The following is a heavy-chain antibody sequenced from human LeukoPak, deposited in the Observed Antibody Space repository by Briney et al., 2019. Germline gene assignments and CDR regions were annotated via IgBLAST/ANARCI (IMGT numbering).Heavy chain of an antibody. V-gene: IGHV3-11*01. CDR1: GGSISSYY. CDR3: ARDPPFSYMDV. Sequence: LSLTCTVSGGSISSYYWSWIRQAPGKGLEWVSYISSSGSTIYYADSVKGRFTISRDNAKNSLYLQMNSLRAEDTAVYYCARDPPFSYMDVWGKGTTVTISS. D-gene: IGHD3-3*02. CDR2: ISSSGSTI. J-gene: IGHJ6*03.